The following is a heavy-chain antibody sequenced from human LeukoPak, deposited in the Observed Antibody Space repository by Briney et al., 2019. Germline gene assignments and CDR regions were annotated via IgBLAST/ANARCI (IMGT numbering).Heavy chain of an antibody. CDR2: INHSGST. CDR1: GGSFSGYS. Sequence: SETLSLTCAVHGGSFSGYSWSWIRQPPGKGLEWIGEINHSGSTNYNPSLKSRVTISVDTSKNQFPLKLSSVTAADTAVYYCARHGPHHSGSYYFHWFDPWGQGTLVTVSS. CDR3: ARHGPHHSGSYYFHWFDP. V-gene: IGHV4-34*01. J-gene: IGHJ5*02. D-gene: IGHD1-26*01.